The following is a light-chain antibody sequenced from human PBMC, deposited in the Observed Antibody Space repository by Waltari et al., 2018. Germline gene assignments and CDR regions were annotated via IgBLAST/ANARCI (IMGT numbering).Light chain of an antibody. Sequence: EIVLTQSPGTLSLSPGERATLSCRASQSVSSPYLAWYQHKPGQAPRLLIYGASNRATGIPDRFSGASVTAFTLTISRLEPEDFAVYYCHQYQTSPYTFGQGTKVEIK. CDR1: QSVSSPY. CDR2: GAS. CDR3: HQYQTSPYT. J-gene: IGKJ2*01. V-gene: IGKV3-20*01.